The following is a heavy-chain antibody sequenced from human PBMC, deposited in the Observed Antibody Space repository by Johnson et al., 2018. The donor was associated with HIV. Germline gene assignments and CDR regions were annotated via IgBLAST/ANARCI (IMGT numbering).Heavy chain of an antibody. V-gene: IGHV3-7*01. D-gene: IGHD2-8*02. CDR1: GFTFSNHH. J-gene: IGHJ3*02. Sequence: VQLVESGGGVVQPGRSLRLSCAASGFTFSNHHMTWVRQAPGKGLEWVANINRDGSDKYYVDSVKGRFTISRDNAQDSLYLQMNSLRVDDTAVYYCGRESTGAGTAFEIWGQGTMVTVSS. CDR3: GRESTGAGTAFEI. CDR2: INRDGSDK.